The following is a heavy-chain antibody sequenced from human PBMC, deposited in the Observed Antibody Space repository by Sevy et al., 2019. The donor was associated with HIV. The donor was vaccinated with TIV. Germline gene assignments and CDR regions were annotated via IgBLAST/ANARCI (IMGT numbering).Heavy chain of an antibody. Sequence: SETLSLTCTVSGGSISSSSYYWGWIRQPPGKGLEWIGTIYYSGRTYYNPSLKSRVTISTDTSKNQFALRLTSVTAADTAVYYWARGGGGWLSSADSLIYFDYWGQGTLVTVSS. D-gene: IGHD5-12*01. J-gene: IGHJ4*02. V-gene: IGHV4-39*01. CDR2: IYYSGRT. CDR1: GGSISSSSYY. CDR3: ARGGGGWLSSADSLIYFDY.